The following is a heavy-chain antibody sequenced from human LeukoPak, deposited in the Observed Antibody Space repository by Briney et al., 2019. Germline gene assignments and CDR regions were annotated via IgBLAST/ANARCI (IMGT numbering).Heavy chain of an antibody. CDR1: GGTFSSYA. CDR2: IIPIFGTA. V-gene: IGHV1-69*05. J-gene: IGHJ6*03. D-gene: IGHD6-6*01. CDR3: ARVPPYSSSVLYYYMDV. Sequence: PGSSVKVSCKASGGTFSSYAISWVRQAPGQGLEWMGGIIPIFGTANYAQKFQGRVTITTDESTSTAYMELSSLRSEDTAVYYCARVPPYSSSVLYYYMDVWGKGTTVTVSS.